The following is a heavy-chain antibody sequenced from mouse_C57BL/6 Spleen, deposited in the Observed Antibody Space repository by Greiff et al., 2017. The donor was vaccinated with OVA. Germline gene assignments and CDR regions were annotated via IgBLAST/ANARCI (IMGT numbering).Heavy chain of an antibody. CDR2: IDPETGGT. CDR1: GYTFTDYE. D-gene: IGHD1-1*01. V-gene: IGHV1-15*01. Sequence: QVQLQQSGAELVRPGASVTLSCKASGYTFTDYEMHWVKQTPVHGLEWIGAIDPETGGTAYNQKFKGKAILTADKSSSTAYMELRSLTSEDSAVYYCTREYGSSSWFAYWGQGTLVTVSA. CDR3: TREYGSSSWFAY. J-gene: IGHJ3*01.